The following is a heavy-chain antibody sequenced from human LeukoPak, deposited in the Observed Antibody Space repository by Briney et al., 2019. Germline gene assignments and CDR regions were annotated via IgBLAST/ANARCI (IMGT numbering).Heavy chain of an antibody. CDR1: GFRFSTYC. J-gene: IGHJ6*03. Sequence: GGSLRLPCLGSGFRFSTYCIKWVRQAPGKDLEWVSHIGGSGSFIYYADSVRGRFTLSRDNAKNSVYLQMNSLRDEDTAVYFCARLLATWDYYYMDVWGKGTTVTVSS. CDR2: IGGSGSFI. V-gene: IGHV3-48*02. D-gene: IGHD3-3*02. CDR3: ARLLATWDYYYMDV.